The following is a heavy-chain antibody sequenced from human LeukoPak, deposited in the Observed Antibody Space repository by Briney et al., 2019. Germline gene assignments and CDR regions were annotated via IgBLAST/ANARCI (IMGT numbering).Heavy chain of an antibody. Sequence: ARSLRLSCAASGFTFSSYAMHWVRQAPGKGLEWVAVISYDGSNIYYADSVKGRFTISRDNSKNTLYLQMNSLSAEDTAVYYCARDQNDSSGYYSLYYYYYGMDVWGQGTTVTVSS. CDR2: ISYDGSNI. CDR3: ARDQNDSSGYYSLYYYYYGMDV. CDR1: GFTFSSYA. V-gene: IGHV3-30-3*01. J-gene: IGHJ6*02. D-gene: IGHD3-22*01.